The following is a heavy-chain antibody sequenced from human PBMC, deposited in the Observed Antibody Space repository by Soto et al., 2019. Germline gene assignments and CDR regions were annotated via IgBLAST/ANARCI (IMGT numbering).Heavy chain of an antibody. CDR2: ISYSGST. CDR3: AGGPNPYYFVY. CDR1: SGSITSGDHY. D-gene: IGHD2-8*01. V-gene: IGHV4-31*03. J-gene: IGHJ4*02. Sequence: QVQLQESGPGLVKPSQTLSLTCTVSSGSITSGDHYWSWIRQHPGKGLEWIGYISYSGSTYYNPSLKSRLTILVDTSKSQFSLRLSSVSAADTAVYFCAGGPNPYYFVYWGQGTLVTVSS.